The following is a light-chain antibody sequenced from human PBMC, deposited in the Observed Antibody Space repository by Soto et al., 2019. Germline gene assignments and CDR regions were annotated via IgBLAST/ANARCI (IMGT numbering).Light chain of an antibody. J-gene: IGKJ4*01. CDR3: HQRSNWPLT. V-gene: IGKV3-11*01. Sequence: EIVWTQSPGTLSLSPGERAALSCRASQTISSYLAWYQHKPGQAPRLLIYDTSNRATGIPARFSGSGSGTDFTPTISSLQPEDFAVYYCHQRSNWPLTFGGGTKVDIK. CDR1: QTISSY. CDR2: DTS.